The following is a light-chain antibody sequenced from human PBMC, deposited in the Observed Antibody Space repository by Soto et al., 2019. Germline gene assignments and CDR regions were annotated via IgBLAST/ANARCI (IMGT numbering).Light chain of an antibody. Sequence: DIQMTQSPSSLSASVGDRVTITCRASQSVGRFLKWYQQKPGKDPTVLINVASTLRSGVPSRFSGSGSGTDFNLTINSLQPEDFATYFCQQRFTTPLTFGGGTKVEIK. CDR2: VAS. CDR1: QSVGRF. J-gene: IGKJ4*01. CDR3: QQRFTTPLT. V-gene: IGKV1-39*01.